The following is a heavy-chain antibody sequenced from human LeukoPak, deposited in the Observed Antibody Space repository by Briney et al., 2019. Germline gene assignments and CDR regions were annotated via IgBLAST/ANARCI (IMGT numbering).Heavy chain of an antibody. V-gene: IGHV4-59*01. CDR3: AREGGYSSGWPFDY. J-gene: IGHJ4*02. Sequence: SETLSLTCTVSGGSISSYYWSWIRQPPGKGLEWIGCIYYSGSTNYNPSLKSRVTISVDTSKNQFSLKLSSVTAADTAVYYCAREGGYSSGWPFDYWGQGTLVAVSS. D-gene: IGHD6-19*01. CDR1: GGSISSYY. CDR2: IYYSGST.